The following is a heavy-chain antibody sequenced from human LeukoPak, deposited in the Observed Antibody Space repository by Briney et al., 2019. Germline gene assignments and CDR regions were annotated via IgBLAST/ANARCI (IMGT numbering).Heavy chain of an antibody. J-gene: IGHJ4*02. V-gene: IGHV1-2*02. CDR3: ARMSLTTGTIDY. Sequence: ASVKVSCKASGYTFTGYYMHWVRQAPGQGLEWMGWINPNSGGTNYAQKFQGRVTITRGTSASTAYVELSSLRSEDMAVYYCARMSLTTGTIDYWGQGTLVTVSS. CDR2: INPNSGGT. D-gene: IGHD4-17*01. CDR1: GYTFTGYY.